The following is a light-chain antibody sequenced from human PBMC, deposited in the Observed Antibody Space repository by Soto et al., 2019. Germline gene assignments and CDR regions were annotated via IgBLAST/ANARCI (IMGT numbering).Light chain of an antibody. CDR2: AAS. Sequence: DIQMTQSPSSLSASVGDRVTITCQASQDISNYLNWYQQKPGKAPKLLIYAASTLQSGVPSRFSGSGSGTEFTLTISSLQPDDFATYYCQQYSHLITFGQGTRLEIK. J-gene: IGKJ5*01. CDR1: QDISNY. V-gene: IGKV1-16*01. CDR3: QQYSHLIT.